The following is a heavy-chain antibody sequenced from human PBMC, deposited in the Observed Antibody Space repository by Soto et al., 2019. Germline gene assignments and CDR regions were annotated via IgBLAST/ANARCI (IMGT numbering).Heavy chain of an antibody. D-gene: IGHD6-6*01. J-gene: IGHJ6*03. Sequence: QVQLVQSGAEVKKPGSSVKVSCKASGGTFSSYTISWVRQAPGQGLEWMGRIIPILGIANYAQKFQGRVTITADKSTSTAYMELSSLRSEDTAVYYCASTSIAARYYYYYRDVWGKGTTVTVSS. CDR1: GGTFSSYT. CDR3: ASTSIAARYYYYYRDV. CDR2: IIPILGIA. V-gene: IGHV1-69*02.